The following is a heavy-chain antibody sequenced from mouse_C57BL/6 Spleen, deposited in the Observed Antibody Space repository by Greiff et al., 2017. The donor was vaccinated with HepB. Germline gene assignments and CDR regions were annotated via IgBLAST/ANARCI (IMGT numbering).Heavy chain of an antibody. V-gene: IGHV1-55*01. CDR1: GYTFTSYW. D-gene: IGHD2-1*01. CDR2: IYPGSGST. J-gene: IGHJ3*01. Sequence: QVQLQQPGAELVKPGASVKMSCKASGYTFTSYWITWVKQRPGQGLEWIGDIYPGSGSTNYNEKFKSKATLTVDTSSSTAYMQLSSLTSEDSAVYYCARLNYGNGGFAYWGQGTLVTVSA. CDR3: ARLNYGNGGFAY.